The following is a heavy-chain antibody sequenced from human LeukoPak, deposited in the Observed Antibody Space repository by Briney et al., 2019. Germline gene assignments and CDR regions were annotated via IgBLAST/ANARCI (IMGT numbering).Heavy chain of an antibody. D-gene: IGHD6-13*01. CDR2: THFSGST. J-gene: IGHJ4*02. CDR1: GSSISRHY. CDR3: ARAKAAGSYDF. Sequence: NPSETLSLTCSVSGSSISRHYWTWIRQPPGKGLEWIGYTHFSGSTNYNPSLKSRATTSLDRAKNQISLTLTSVGAADTAVYFCARAKAAGSYDFWGQGTLVTVSS. V-gene: IGHV4-59*11.